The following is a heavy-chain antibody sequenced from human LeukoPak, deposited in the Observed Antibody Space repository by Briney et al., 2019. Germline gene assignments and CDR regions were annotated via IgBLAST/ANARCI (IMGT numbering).Heavy chain of an antibody. V-gene: IGHV3-53*01. CDR3: ARNPYSGSQYYYYGLDV. J-gene: IGHJ6*02. CDR1: GFTVSNNY. D-gene: IGHD1-26*01. Sequence: GGSLRLSCAASGFTVSNNYMNWVRQAPGKGLEWVSLIYSGGSTYYADSVKGRFTISRDNSKNTLYLQMNSLRAEDSAMYYCARNPYSGSQYYYYGLDVWGQGTTVAVSS. CDR2: IYSGGST.